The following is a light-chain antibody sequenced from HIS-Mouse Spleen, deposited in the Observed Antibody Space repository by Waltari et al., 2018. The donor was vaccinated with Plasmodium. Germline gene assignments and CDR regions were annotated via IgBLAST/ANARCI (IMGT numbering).Light chain of an antibody. CDR3: CSYAGSSTFVV. J-gene: IGLJ2*01. Sequence: QSALTQPASVSGSPGQSIPISCTGTTIDVGRYNLFSWSQQHPGKAPKLMIYEGSKRPSGVSNRFSGSKSGNTASLTISGLQAEDEADYYCCSYAGSSTFVVFGGGTKLTVL. CDR1: TIDVGRYNL. CDR2: EGS. V-gene: IGLV2-23*03.